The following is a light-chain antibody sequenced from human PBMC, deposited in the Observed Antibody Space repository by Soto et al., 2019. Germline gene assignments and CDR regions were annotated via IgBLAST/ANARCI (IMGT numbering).Light chain of an antibody. CDR2: GAS. CDR3: QQDYNLPIT. J-gene: IGKJ5*01. CDR1: QSVSSSF. V-gene: IGKV3D-7*01. Sequence: PGGRATLSCRASQSVSSSFLSWYQQKPGQAPRLLIYGASTRATDIPARFSGSGSGTDFTLTINSLQPEDFAVYYCQQDYNLPITFGQGTRLEIK.